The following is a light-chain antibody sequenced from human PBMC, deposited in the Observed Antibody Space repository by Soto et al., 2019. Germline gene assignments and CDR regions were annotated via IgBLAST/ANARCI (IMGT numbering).Light chain of an antibody. V-gene: IGKV1-9*01. CDR1: QDISNH. CDR3: QQINSYPVT. CDR2: SAS. Sequence: DIQLTQSPAFLSTSVGDKVTITCRASQDISNHLAWYQQKPGKAPNLLVYSASTLQSGVPSRFSGSGSGIEFTLTISSLQPEDFATYFCQQINSYPVTFGGGTKVEIE. J-gene: IGKJ4*01.